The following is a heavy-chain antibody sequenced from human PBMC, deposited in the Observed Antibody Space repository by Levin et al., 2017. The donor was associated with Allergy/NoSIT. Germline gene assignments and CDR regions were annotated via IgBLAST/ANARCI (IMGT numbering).Heavy chain of an antibody. J-gene: IGHJ6*02. D-gene: IGHD1-26*01. Sequence: GGSLRLSCAASGFTFSSYGMHWVRQAPGKGLEWVAVIWYDGSNKYYADSVKGRFTISRDNSKNTLYLQMNSLRAEDTAVYYCAREKVGARGRYYYGMDVWGQGTTVTVSS. CDR1: GFTFSSYG. CDR2: IWYDGSNK. V-gene: IGHV3-33*01. CDR3: AREKVGARGRYYYGMDV.